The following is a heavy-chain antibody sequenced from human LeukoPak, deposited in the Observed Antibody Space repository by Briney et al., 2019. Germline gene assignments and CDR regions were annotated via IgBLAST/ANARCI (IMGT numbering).Heavy chain of an antibody. CDR2: IRYDGSNK. CDR3: AKDHDGSGSSSVSRYFDY. D-gene: IGHD3-10*01. CDR1: GFTFRNYG. V-gene: IGHV3-30*02. Sequence: GGSLRFSCVVSGFTFRNYGMHWVRQAPGKGLEWVAFIRYDGSNKYYADFVKGRFTISRDNSKNTLYLQMNGLRAEDTAVYYCAKDHDGSGSSSVSRYFDYWGQGTLVTVSS. J-gene: IGHJ4*02.